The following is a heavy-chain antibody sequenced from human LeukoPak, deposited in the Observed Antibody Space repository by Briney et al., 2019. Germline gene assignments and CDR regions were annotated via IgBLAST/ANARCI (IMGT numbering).Heavy chain of an antibody. D-gene: IGHD5-24*01. Sequence: SETLSLTCTVSGDSISSSSDYWGWVGQPPGKGLEWIGSIFHSGSTYYNPSLKSRLTISVDTSKNQFTLKLRSVTAADTAVYYCTRRGRGYNLDYWGQGTLVTVSS. CDR2: IFHSGST. J-gene: IGHJ4*02. CDR1: GDSISSSSDY. V-gene: IGHV4-39*01. CDR3: TRRGRGYNLDY.